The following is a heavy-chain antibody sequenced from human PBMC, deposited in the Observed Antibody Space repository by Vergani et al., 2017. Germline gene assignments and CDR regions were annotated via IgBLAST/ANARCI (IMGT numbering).Heavy chain of an antibody. CDR3: ALYCSSTSCYDYS. J-gene: IGHJ5*02. CDR2: IGGSGGST. D-gene: IGHD2-2*01. V-gene: IGHV3-23*01. Sequence: EVQLLESGGGLVQPGGSLRLSCAASGFTFSSYAMSWVRQAPGKGLEWVPAIGGSGGSTYYADSVKGRFTISRDNSKNTLYLQMNSLRAEDTAVYYCALYCSSTSCYDYSWGQGTLVTVSS. CDR1: GFTFSSYA.